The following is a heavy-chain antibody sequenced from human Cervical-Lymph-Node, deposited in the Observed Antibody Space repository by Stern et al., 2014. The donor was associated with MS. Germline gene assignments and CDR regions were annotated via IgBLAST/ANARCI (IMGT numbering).Heavy chain of an antibody. CDR1: GGSISSYY. CDR2: INYSGST. CDR3: ARLSPGNGIVVVPVVSDYYGMDV. V-gene: IGHV4-59*08. D-gene: IGHD2-2*01. Sequence: QDQLVQSGPGLVKPSETLSLTCTVSGGSISSYYWSWIRQPPGKGLEWIGNINYSGSTNFNPSLKSRVTISVDTSKNQFSLKLSSVTAADTAVYFCARLSPGNGIVVVPVVSDYYGMDVWGQGTTVTVSS. J-gene: IGHJ6*02.